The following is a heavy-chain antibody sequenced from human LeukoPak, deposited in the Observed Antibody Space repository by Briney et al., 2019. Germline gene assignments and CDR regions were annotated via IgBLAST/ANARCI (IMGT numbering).Heavy chain of an antibody. V-gene: IGHV3-53*01. CDR3: ARVRRPYSSSWYRVNWFDP. CDR2: VYSGGST. Sequence: GGSLRLSCAASGFTVSSNYMSWVRQAPGKGLEWVSVVYSGGSTYYADSVKGRFTISRDNSKNTLYLQMNSLRAEDTAVYYCARVRRPYSSSWYRVNWFDPWGQGTLVTVSS. D-gene: IGHD6-13*01. CDR1: GFTVSSNY. J-gene: IGHJ5*02.